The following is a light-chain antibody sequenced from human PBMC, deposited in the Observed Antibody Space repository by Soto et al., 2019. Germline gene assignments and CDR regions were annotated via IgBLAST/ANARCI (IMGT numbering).Light chain of an antibody. CDR2: DAS. CDR1: QDVSIF. Sequence: EILLAQSPATLSLSPGERATLSCKASQDVSIFLAWYQQKPGQAPRLLIHDASNRATGVPARFSGSGSGRDFTLTITSLEPEDFAVYYCQQYAGSPWTFGQGTKVEIK. CDR3: QQYAGSPWT. V-gene: IGKV3-11*02. J-gene: IGKJ1*01.